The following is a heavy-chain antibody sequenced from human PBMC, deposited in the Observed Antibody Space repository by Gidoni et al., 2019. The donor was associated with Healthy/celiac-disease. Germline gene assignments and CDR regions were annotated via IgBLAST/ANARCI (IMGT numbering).Heavy chain of an antibody. Sequence: VQLVQSGAEVKKPGSSLKVSCKASGGTCSSYAIRWVRQAPGQGRGWMGGIIPIFGTANYAQKFQGRVTIAADESTRTAYMELSSLRSEDTAVYYCARDPAGRDGYNSGWFDPWGQGTLVTVSS. D-gene: IGHD5-12*01. CDR2: IIPIFGTA. CDR3: ARDPAGRDGYNSGWFDP. V-gene: IGHV1-69*01. J-gene: IGHJ5*02. CDR1: GGTCSSYA.